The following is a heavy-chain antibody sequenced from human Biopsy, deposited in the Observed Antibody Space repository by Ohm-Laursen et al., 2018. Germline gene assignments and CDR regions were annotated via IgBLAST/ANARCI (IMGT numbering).Heavy chain of an antibody. D-gene: IGHD4-23*01. J-gene: IGHJ4*02. CDR3: VRDTTVGRVAS. V-gene: IGHV3-74*01. CDR2: INNDGSDT. CDR1: GFTFSSNW. Sequence: SLRLSCAASGFTFSSNWMHWVRQPPGKGLMWVSRINNDGSDTTYADSVTGRFTVSRDNAKNTLYLQMNSLRADDTGVYFCVRDTTVGRVASWGQGTLVTVSS.